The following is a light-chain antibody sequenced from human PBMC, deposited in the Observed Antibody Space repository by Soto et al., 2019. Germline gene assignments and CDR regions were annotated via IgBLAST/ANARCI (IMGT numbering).Light chain of an antibody. J-gene: IGLJ3*02. CDR2: NHT. V-gene: IGLV1-44*01. CDR1: NSNIGRDK. Sequence: QSVLTQPPSASGTPVQRVTISCSGSNSNIGRDKVSWYQQLPGTAPKLVIYNHTHRPSGVPDRFSGSKSGTSASLAISGLQSDDEADYHCASWDGGLNGWVFGGATKLTVL. CDR3: ASWDGGLNGWV.